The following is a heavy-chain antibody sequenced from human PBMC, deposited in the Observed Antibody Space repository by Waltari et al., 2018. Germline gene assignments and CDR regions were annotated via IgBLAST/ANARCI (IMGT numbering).Heavy chain of an antibody. J-gene: IGHJ4*02. CDR1: GFNFISYA. V-gene: IGHV3-23*01. CDR2: ISDSGVIT. CDR3: ARHLYSIDYLELAK. D-gene: IGHD3-22*01. Sequence: EEHLLESGGGLAQPGGSLRLSCAASGFNFISYAMSWFRQAPGKGLEWVSGISDSGVITKYADSVKGRFTVSRDNSKNTVFLHLNSLRAEDTAIYYCARHLYSIDYLELAKWGQGTLVTVSS.